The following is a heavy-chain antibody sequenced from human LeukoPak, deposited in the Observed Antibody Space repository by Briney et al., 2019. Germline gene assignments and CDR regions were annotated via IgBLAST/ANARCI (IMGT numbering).Heavy chain of an antibody. J-gene: IGHJ3*02. Sequence: SETLSLTCAVYGGSFSGYYWSWIRQPPGKGLEWIGEINHSGSTNYNPSLKSRVTISVDTSKNQFSLKLSSVTAADTAVYYCARDMTGYSSSWYAFDIWGQGTMVTVSS. CDR1: GGSFSGYY. CDR3: ARDMTGYSSSWYAFDI. D-gene: IGHD6-13*01. V-gene: IGHV4-34*01. CDR2: INHSGST.